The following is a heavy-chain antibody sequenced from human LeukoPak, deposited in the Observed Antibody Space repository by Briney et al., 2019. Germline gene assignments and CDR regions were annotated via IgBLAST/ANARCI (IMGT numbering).Heavy chain of an antibody. V-gene: IGHV1-18*04. Sequence: ASVKVSCKASGYTFTGYYMHWVRQAPGQGLEWMGWISTYNGDTNYAQKLQGRVTMTTHTSTSTAYMELRSLRSDDRAVYYCARAGHRKYYYDNAYDYWGQGTLVTVSS. CDR2: ISTYNGDT. CDR1: GYTFTGYY. CDR3: ARAGHRKYYYDNAYDY. D-gene: IGHD3-22*01. J-gene: IGHJ4*02.